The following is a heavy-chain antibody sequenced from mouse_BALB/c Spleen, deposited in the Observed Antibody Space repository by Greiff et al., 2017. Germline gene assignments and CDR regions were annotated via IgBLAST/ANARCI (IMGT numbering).Heavy chain of an antibody. CDR1: GYTFTSYW. J-gene: IGHJ3*01. CDR3: TRPNWDEDWFAY. V-gene: IGHV1S22*01. Sequence: LQQSGSELVRPGASVTLSCTASGYTFTSYWMHWVKQRPGQGLEWMGNIYPGSGSTNYDEKFKSKATLTVDTSSSTAYMQLSSLTSEDSAVYYCTRPNWDEDWFAYWGQGTLVTVSA. D-gene: IGHD4-1*01. CDR2: IYPGSGST.